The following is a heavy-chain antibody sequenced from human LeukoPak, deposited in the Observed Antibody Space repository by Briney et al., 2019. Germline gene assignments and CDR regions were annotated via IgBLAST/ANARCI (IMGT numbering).Heavy chain of an antibody. J-gene: IGHJ3*02. V-gene: IGHV3-48*01. D-gene: IGHD3-3*01. Sequence: GGSLRLSCAASGFNFSSYSMNWVRQAPGKGLGWVSNIRSSSSTIYYADSVKGRFTVSRDNAKNSLYLQMNSLRAEDTAVYYCARDVITISGVVLDAFDIWGQGTMVTVSS. CDR2: IRSSSSTI. CDR3: ARDVITISGVVLDAFDI. CDR1: GFNFSSYS.